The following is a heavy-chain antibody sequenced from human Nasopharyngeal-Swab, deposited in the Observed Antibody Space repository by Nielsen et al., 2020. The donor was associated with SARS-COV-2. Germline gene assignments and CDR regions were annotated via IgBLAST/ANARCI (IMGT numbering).Heavy chain of an antibody. V-gene: IGHV6-1*01. J-gene: IGHJ5*02. D-gene: IGHD6-13*01. CDR1: GDSVSSNSAA. Sequence: QTHSLTCAISGDSVSSNSAAWNWVRQSPARGLEWLGRTYYRSKWYNDYAGSVKSRITINPDTSKNQFSLQLNSVNPEDTAVYYCARGGSSSWLNWFDPWGQGTLVTVSS. CDR3: ARGGSSSWLNWFDP. CDR2: TYYRSKWYN.